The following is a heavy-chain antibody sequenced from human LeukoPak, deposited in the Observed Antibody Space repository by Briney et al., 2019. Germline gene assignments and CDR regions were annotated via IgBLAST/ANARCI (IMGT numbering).Heavy chain of an antibody. CDR3: AKDLIVVVIDN. V-gene: IGHV3-23*01. Sequence: GGSLRLPCEASGFTFSSYAMSWVRQAPGKGLEWVSAISGSGGSTYYADSVKGRFTISRDNSKNTLYLQMNSLRAEDTAVYYCAKDLIVVVIDNWGQGTLVTVSS. D-gene: IGHD3-22*01. CDR1: GFTFSSYA. J-gene: IGHJ4*02. CDR2: ISGSGGST.